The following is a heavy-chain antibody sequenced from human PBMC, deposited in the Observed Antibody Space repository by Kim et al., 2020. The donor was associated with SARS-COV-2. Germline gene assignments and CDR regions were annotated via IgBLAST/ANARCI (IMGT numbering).Heavy chain of an antibody. J-gene: IGHJ5*02. CDR1: GGSISSYY. V-gene: IGHV4-59*13. CDR2: IYYSGST. CDR3: ARFWSGFHAPFDP. Sequence: SETLSLTCTVSGGSISSYYWSWIRQPPGKGLEWIGYIYYSGSTNYNPSLKSRVTISVDTSKNQFSLKLSSVTAADTAVYYCARFWSGFHAPFDPWGQGTLVTVSS. D-gene: IGHD3-3*01.